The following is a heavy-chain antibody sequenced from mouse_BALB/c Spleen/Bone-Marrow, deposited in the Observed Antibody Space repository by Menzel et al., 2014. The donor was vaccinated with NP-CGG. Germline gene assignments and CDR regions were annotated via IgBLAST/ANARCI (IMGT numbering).Heavy chain of an antibody. V-gene: IGHV1-67*01. CDR3: ARNFYGSAYFDF. CDR2: ISTYSGNT. Sequence: QVQLQQSGPELVRPGVSVKISCKGSGYKFTDYAMHWVKQSHAKSLEWIGLISTYSGNTHYNQKFKGKATMTVDKSSSTAYMELARLTSEDSAIYYCARNFYGSAYFDFWSQGSTLTVSS. D-gene: IGHD1-1*01. CDR1: GYKFTDYA. J-gene: IGHJ2*01.